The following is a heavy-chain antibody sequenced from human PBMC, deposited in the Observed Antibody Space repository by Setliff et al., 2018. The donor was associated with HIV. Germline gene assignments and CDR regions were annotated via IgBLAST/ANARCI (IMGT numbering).Heavy chain of an antibody. CDR3: TTRLSGSYIPNWFDP. J-gene: IGHJ5*02. CDR2: IKSKDDGGTR. CDR1: GMTFSDAW. D-gene: IGHD1-26*01. V-gene: IGHV3-15*01. Sequence: SCAASGMTFSDAWMTWVRQAPGKGPEWVGRIKSKDDGGTREYAAPVKGRFTISRDDSKNTVYLQMNSLKTEDTAVYYCTTRLSGSYIPNWFDPWGQGTLVTVSS.